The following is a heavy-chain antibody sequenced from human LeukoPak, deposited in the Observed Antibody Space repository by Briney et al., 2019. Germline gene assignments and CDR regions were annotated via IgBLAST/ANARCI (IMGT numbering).Heavy chain of an antibody. CDR2: ISSSGSTI. CDR3: ARERAYYYDSSGYYYKYYFDY. D-gene: IGHD3-22*01. J-gene: IGHJ4*02. V-gene: IGHV3-48*04. Sequence: PGGSLRLSCAASGFTFSSYSMNWVRQAPGKGLEWVSYISSSGSTIYYADSVKGRFTISRDNAKNSLYLQMNSLRAEDTAVYYCARERAYYYDSSGYYYKYYFDYWGQGTLVTVSS. CDR1: GFTFSSYS.